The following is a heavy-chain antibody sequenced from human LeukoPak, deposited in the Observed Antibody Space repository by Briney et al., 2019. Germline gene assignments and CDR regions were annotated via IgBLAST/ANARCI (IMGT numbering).Heavy chain of an antibody. CDR3: ARTRSSSGYYFDY. J-gene: IGHJ4*02. V-gene: IGHV1-69*04. D-gene: IGHD6-6*01. CDR1: GGTFSSYA. Sequence: SVKVSCKASGGTFSSYAISWVRQAPGQGLEWMGRIVPILGIANYAQKFQGRVTITADKSTSTAYMELSSLRSEDTAVYYCARTRSSSGYYFDYWGQGTLVTVSS. CDR2: IVPILGIA.